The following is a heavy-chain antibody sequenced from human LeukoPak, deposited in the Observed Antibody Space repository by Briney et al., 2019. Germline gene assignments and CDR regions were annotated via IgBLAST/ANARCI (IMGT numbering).Heavy chain of an antibody. V-gene: IGHV4-4*02. Sequence: KASETLSLTCAVSGGSISSSNWWSWVRQPPGKGLEWIGEIYHSGSTNYNPSLKSRVTISVDKSKNQFSLKLSSVTAADTAAYYCARDPSGQYLLRYWGAFDIWGQGTMVTVSS. CDR2: IYHSGST. CDR3: ARDPSGQYLLRYWGAFDI. CDR1: GGSISSSNW. J-gene: IGHJ3*02. D-gene: IGHD2-2*01.